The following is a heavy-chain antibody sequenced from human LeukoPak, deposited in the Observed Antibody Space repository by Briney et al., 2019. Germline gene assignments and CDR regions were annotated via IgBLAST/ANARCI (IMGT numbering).Heavy chain of an antibody. CDR1: GGSISSSSYY. V-gene: IGHV4-39*01. CDR3: ARGRYCSSTSCLEARWFDP. D-gene: IGHD2-2*01. J-gene: IGHJ5*02. CDR2: IYYSGST. Sequence: SETLSLTCTVSGGSISSSSYYWGWIRQPPGKGLEWIGSIYYSGSTYYNPSLKSRVTISVDTSKNQFSLKLSSVTAADTAVYYCARGRYCSSTSCLEARWFDPWGQGTLVTVSS.